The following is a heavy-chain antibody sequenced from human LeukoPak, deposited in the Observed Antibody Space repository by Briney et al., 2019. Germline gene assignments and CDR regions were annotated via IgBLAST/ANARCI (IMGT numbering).Heavy chain of an antibody. CDR3: ARDIGKTFDY. V-gene: IGHV1-3*01. CDR2: INAGNGYT. J-gene: IGHJ4*02. D-gene: IGHD4-23*01. Sequence: ASVKVSCKASGYTFTSCGINSVRQAPGQRLEWMGWINAGNGYTKYSQNFQGRVTITRDTSASTAYMELSSLRSEDTAVYYCARDIGKTFDYWGQGTLVTVSS. CDR1: GYTFTSCG.